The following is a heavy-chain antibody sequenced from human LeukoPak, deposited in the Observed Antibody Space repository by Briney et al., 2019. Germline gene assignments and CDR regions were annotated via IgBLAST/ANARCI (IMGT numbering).Heavy chain of an antibody. CDR3: ASDNSGYDAFDY. V-gene: IGHV1-69*06. Sequence: SVKVSCKASGGTFSSYAISWVRQAPGQGLEWMGGIIPIFGTANYAQKFQGRVTITADKSTSTAYMELSSLRSEDRAVYYCASDNSGYDAFDYWGQGTLVTVSS. J-gene: IGHJ4*02. D-gene: IGHD5-12*01. CDR2: IIPIFGTA. CDR1: GGTFSSYA.